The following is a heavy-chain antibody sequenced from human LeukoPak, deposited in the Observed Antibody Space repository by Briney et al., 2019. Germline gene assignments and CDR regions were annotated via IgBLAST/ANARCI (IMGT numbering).Heavy chain of an antibody. D-gene: IGHD3-16*01. V-gene: IGHV3-7*04. Sequence: GESLRLSCAASGFTFSSYWMSWVRQAPGKGLEWMANIKQDGSEKYYVDSVKGRFTISRDNAKNSLYLQMNSLRAEDTAVYYCAREWGFGGVSYYFDYWGQGTLVTVSS. CDR1: GFTFSSYW. CDR3: AREWGFGGVSYYFDY. CDR2: IKQDGSEK. J-gene: IGHJ4*02.